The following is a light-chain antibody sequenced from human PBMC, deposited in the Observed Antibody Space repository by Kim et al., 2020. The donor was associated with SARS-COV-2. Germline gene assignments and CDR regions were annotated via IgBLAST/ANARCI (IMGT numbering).Light chain of an antibody. J-gene: IGLJ2*01. CDR2: DVS. Sequence: QSALTQPASVSGSPGQSITISCTGTSSDVGGYDYVSWYQQHPGKAPKLMIYDVSNRPSGVSNRFSGSKSGNTASLTISGLLAEDEADYYCGSYTTSSTVVFGGGTQLTVL. V-gene: IGLV2-14*03. CDR3: GSYTTSSTVV. CDR1: SSDVGGYDY.